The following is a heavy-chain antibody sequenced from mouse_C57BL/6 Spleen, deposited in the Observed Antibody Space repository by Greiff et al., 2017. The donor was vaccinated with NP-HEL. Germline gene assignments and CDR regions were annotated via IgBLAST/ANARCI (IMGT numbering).Heavy chain of an antibody. D-gene: IGHD1-1*01. CDR2: IHPNSGST. J-gene: IGHJ3*01. Sequence: QVQLQQSGAELVKPGASVKLSCKASGYTFTSYWMHWVKQRPGQGLEWIGMIHPNSGSTNYNEKFKSKATLTVDKSSSTAYMQLSSLTSEDSAVYYCARDYGSSYRAWFAYWGQGTLVTVSA. CDR1: GYTFTSYW. V-gene: IGHV1-64*01. CDR3: ARDYGSSYRAWFAY.